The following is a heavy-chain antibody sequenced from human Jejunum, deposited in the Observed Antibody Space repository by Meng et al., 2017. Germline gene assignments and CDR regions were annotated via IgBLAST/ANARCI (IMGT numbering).Heavy chain of an antibody. CDR3: TDGLNL. Sequence: GESLKISCAASGFTFSTAWFSWVRQAPGKGLEWVGHIKSETHGGTTDYPAPVKDRFTISRDDSRNTVYLQMNSLKAEDTAVYHCTDGLNLWGQGTVVTVSS. V-gene: IGHV3-15*01. J-gene: IGHJ3*01. CDR1: GFTFSTAW. CDR2: IKSETHGGTT. D-gene: IGHD4-17*01.